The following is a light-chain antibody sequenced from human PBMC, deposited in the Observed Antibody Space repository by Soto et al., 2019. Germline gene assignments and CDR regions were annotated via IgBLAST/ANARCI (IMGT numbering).Light chain of an antibody. CDR1: QSVSIH. Sequence: ETVMTQSPGTLSVSLGERATLSCRASQSVSIHLAWYQQKPGQAPRLLIYDTSTRATGIPARFSGSGSGTEFTLTISSLQSEDFAVYFCHQYGSAPYTFGQGTRLEIK. J-gene: IGKJ2*01. CDR2: DTS. V-gene: IGKV3-15*01. CDR3: HQYGSAPYT.